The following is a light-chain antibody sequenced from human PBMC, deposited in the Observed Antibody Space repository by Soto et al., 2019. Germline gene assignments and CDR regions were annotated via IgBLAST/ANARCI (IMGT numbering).Light chain of an antibody. CDR1: QSVSGY. J-gene: IGKJ4*01. Sequence: EIVLTQSPATLPLSPGERATLSCRASQSVSGYLVWYQQKPGQAPRPLIFDAANRGTGIPARFSGSGSGTDFTLSISSLEPEDFAVYYCQQRSDCPLTFGGGTKVEI. V-gene: IGKV3-11*01. CDR2: DAA. CDR3: QQRSDCPLT.